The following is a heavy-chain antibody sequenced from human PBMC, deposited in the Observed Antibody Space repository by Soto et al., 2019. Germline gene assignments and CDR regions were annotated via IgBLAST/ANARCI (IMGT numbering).Heavy chain of an antibody. CDR2: IKQDGSEK. Sequence: GGSLRLSCAASGFTFSSYWMSWVRQAPGKGLEWVANIKQDGSEKYYVDSVKGRFTISRDNAKNSLYLQMNSLRAEDTAVYYCARGLFYCSSTSCYYYYYYMDVWGKGTTVTVSS. CDR3: ARGLFYCSSTSCYYYYYYMDV. V-gene: IGHV3-7*01. D-gene: IGHD2-2*01. J-gene: IGHJ6*03. CDR1: GFTFSSYW.